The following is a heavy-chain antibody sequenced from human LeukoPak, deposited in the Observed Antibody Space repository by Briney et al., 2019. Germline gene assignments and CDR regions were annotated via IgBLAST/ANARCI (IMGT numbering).Heavy chain of an antibody. Sequence: GASVKVSCKVSGYTLTELSMHWVRQAPGKGLEWMGGFDPEDGETIYAQKFQGRVTMTEDTSTDTAYMELSSLRSEDTAVYYCATPYGIVGADYAFDIWGQGTMVTVSS. CDR1: GYTLTELS. CDR3: ATPYGIVGADYAFDI. J-gene: IGHJ3*02. V-gene: IGHV1-24*01. CDR2: FDPEDGET. D-gene: IGHD1-26*01.